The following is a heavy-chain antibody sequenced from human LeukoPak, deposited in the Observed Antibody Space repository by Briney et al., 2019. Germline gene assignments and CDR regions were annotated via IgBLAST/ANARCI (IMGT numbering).Heavy chain of an antibody. J-gene: IGHJ3*02. V-gene: IGHV4-39*02. D-gene: IGHD3-10*01. CDR2: IYKSGRM. CDR1: GASIKSGSYY. CDR3: AREGYYGSGSYSAAFDI. Sequence: SETLSLTCTVSGASIKSGSYYWAWMRQAPGKGLEWNGSIYKSGRMYSNPSLKSRVVVSLDTSGNQFSLSLSSVTAADTAVYYCAREGYYGSGSYSAAFDIWGQGTMVTVSS.